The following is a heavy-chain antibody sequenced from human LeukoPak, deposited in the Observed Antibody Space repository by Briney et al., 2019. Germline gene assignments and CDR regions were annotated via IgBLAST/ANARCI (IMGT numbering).Heavy chain of an antibody. CDR3: AKDLNAARDHTPPVDY. J-gene: IGHJ4*02. V-gene: IGHV3-23*01. D-gene: IGHD1-14*01. Sequence: GGSLRLSCAASGFTFSSYAMSWARQAPGKGLEWVAVVTSTGASTYYAESVKGRFAVSRDNPKNTVFLQMNSLRAEDTAVYYCAKDLNAARDHTPPVDYWGQGTLVTVSS. CDR2: VTSTGAST. CDR1: GFTFSSYA.